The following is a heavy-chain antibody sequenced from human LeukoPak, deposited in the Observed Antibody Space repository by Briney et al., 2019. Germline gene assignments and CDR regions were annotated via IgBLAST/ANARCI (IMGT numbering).Heavy chain of an antibody. CDR3: ARESTYYDFWSGYSSTFLWFDP. J-gene: IGHJ5*02. CDR2: IYYSGST. Sequence: SETLSLTCTVSGGSISSSSYYWGWIRQPPGKGLEWIGSIYYSGSTYYNPSLKSRVTISVDTSKNQFSLKLSSVTAPDTAVYYCARESTYYDFWSGYSSTFLWFDPWGQGTLVTVSS. V-gene: IGHV4-39*07. D-gene: IGHD3-3*01. CDR1: GGSISSSSYY.